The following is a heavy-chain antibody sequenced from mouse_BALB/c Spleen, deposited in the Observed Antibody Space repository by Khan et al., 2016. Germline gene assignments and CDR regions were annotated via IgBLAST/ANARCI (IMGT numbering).Heavy chain of an antibody. D-gene: IGHD2-4*01. Sequence: QVQLKQSGAELARPGASVKLSCKASGYTFTSYWMPWVKQTPGQGLEWIGAIYPGDGATRYTQTFTGKATLPADKSSSTASMLLRSLASEASAVSYCARGGDYAVYYAMDEWGQGTSVTVAS. CDR3: ARGGDYAVYYAMDE. V-gene: IGHV1-87*01. CDR2: IYPGDGAT. CDR1: GYTFTSYW. J-gene: IGHJ4*01.